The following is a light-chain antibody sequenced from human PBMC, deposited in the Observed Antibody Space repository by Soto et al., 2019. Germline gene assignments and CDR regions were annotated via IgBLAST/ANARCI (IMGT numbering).Light chain of an antibody. V-gene: IGLV2-14*01. CDR2: EVS. J-gene: IGLJ1*01. CDR1: SSDVGGYNY. CDR3: SSCASSNTHV. Sequence: QSALTQPASVSGSPGQSITISCTGTSSDVGGYNYVSWYQQHPGKAPKLMIYEVSNRPSGVSNRFSGAKSGNTASLTISGLQAEDEADDYCSSCASSNTHVFGTGTKVTVL.